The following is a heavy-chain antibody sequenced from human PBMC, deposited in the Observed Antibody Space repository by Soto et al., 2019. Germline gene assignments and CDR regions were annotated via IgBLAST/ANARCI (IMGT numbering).Heavy chain of an antibody. CDR3: ARTYSPGRNYYYYMDV. CDR1: GGSISSSSYY. CDR2: IYYSGST. V-gene: IGHV4-39*01. D-gene: IGHD2-21*01. Sequence: QLQLQESGPGLVKPSETLSLTCTVSGGSISSSSYYWGWIRQPPGKGLEWIGSIYYSGSTYYNPSLKSRVTISVDTSKNQFSLKLSSVPAADTAVYYCARTYSPGRNYYYYMDVWGKGTTVTVSS. J-gene: IGHJ6*03.